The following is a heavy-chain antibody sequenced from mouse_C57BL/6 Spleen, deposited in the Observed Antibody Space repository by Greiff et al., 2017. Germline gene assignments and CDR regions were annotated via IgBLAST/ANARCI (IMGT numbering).Heavy chain of an antibody. CDR3: ARGGLGLLAY. D-gene: IGHD4-1*01. V-gene: IGHV3-1*01. CDR1: GYSITSGYD. J-gene: IGHJ3*01. CDR2: ISYSGST. Sequence: EVKLEASGPGMVKPSQSLSLTCPVTGYSITSGYDWHWIRHFPGNKLEWMGYISYSGSTNYNPSLKSRISITHDTSKNHFFLKLNSVTTEDTATYYCARGGLGLLAYWGQGTLVTVSA.